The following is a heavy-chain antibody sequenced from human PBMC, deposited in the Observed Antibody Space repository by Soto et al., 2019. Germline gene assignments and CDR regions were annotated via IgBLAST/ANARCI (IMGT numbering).Heavy chain of an antibody. V-gene: IGHV3-48*01. CDR1: GFTFSSYS. J-gene: IGHJ1*01. CDR3: AETPGYIQY. Sequence: EGQLVESGGGLVQPGGSLRLSCTASGFTFSSYSMNWVRQAPGKGLEWIAYISSSSTSIYYADSVEGRFTISRDNAKNSLYLQMNSLRVEDTARYYCAETPGYIQYWGQGTLVTVSS. CDR2: ISSSSTSI.